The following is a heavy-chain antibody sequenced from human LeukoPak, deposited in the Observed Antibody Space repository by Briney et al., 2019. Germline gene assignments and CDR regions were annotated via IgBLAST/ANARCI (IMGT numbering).Heavy chain of an antibody. D-gene: IGHD3-22*01. CDR2: IYYSGST. CDR1: GGSISSYY. V-gene: IGHV4-59*01. Sequence: SETLSLTCTVSGGSISSYYWSWIRQPPGKGLEWIGHIYYSGSTNYNPSLKSRVTISVDTSKNQFSLKLSSVTAADTAVYYCARAPYYYDSTNWFDPWGQGTLVTVSS. J-gene: IGHJ5*02. CDR3: ARAPYYYDSTNWFDP.